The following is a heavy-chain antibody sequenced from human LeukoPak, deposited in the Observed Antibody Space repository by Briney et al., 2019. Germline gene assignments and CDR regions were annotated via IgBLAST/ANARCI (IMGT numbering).Heavy chain of an antibody. CDR3: AKDLPPSGYYDSSGDDY. J-gene: IGHJ4*02. CDR1: GFTFSSYG. D-gene: IGHD3-22*01. Sequence: GGSLRLSCAASGFTFSSYGMHWVRQAPGKGLEWVAFIRYDGSNKYYADSVKGRFTISRDNSKNTLYLQMNSLGAEDTAVYYCAKDLPPSGYYDSSGDDYWGQGTLVTVSS. CDR2: IRYDGSNK. V-gene: IGHV3-30*02.